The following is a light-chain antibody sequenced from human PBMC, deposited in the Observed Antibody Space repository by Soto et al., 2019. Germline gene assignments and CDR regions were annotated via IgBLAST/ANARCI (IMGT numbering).Light chain of an antibody. CDR3: PQYYSYPHP. V-gene: IGKV1-39*01. CDR1: QSISSY. CDR2: AAS. Sequence: IQIEDSPSCLSASVGKRVTITGRASQSISSYLNWYQQKPGKAPKLLIYAASTLQSGVPSRFSGSGSGTDFTLTISCLQSEDFTTYYCPQYYSYPHPFAQGTRLEI. J-gene: IGKJ5*01.